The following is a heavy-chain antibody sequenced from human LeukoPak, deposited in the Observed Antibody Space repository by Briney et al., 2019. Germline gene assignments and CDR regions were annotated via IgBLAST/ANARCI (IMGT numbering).Heavy chain of an antibody. D-gene: IGHD3-3*01. V-gene: IGHV3-7*03. CDR3: AKDRLWSGYYADY. J-gene: IGHJ4*02. CDR2: IKQDGGEK. Sequence: GGSLRLSCAASGFTFSNYWMTWVRQAPGKGLEWVANIKQDGGEKNYVDSVKGRFTISRDNTENSLFLQMNSLRAEDTAVYYCAKDRLWSGYYADYWGQGTLVTVSS. CDR1: GFTFSNYW.